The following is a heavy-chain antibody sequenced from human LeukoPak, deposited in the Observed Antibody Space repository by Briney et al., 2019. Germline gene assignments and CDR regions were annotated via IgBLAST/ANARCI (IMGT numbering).Heavy chain of an antibody. D-gene: IGHD1-1*01. J-gene: IGHJ5*02. V-gene: IGHV4-34*01. CDR1: GGSFSGYY. CDR3: ARHRANWLSWFDP. Sequence: SETLSLTCAVYGGSFSGYYWSWIRQPPGKGLEWIGEINHSGSTNYNPSLKSRVTISVDTSKNQFSLKLSSVTAADTAVYFCARHRANWLSWFDPWGQGTLVTVSS. CDR2: INHSGST.